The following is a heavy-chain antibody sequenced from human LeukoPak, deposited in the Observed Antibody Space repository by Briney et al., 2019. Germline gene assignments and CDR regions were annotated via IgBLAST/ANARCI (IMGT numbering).Heavy chain of an antibody. Sequence: GGSLRLSCVASGFTFSSYSMTWVRQAPGKGLEWVSSISTGSGYIYYADSVKGRFTISRDNAEKSLYLQMNSLRAEDTAVYYCARDRYCSGGSCYGNDYWGQGTLVTVSS. CDR3: ARDRYCSGGSCYGNDY. CDR2: ISTGSGYI. CDR1: GFTFSSYS. V-gene: IGHV3-21*01. J-gene: IGHJ4*02. D-gene: IGHD2-15*01.